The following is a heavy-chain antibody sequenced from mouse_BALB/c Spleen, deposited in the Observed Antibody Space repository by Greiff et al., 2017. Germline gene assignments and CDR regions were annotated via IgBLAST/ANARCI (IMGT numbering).Heavy chain of an antibody. CDR3: ARRTFRTGDAMDY. D-gene: IGHD1-1*02. CDR2: INPGSGGT. CDR1: GYAFTNYL. J-gene: IGHJ4*01. V-gene: IGHV1-54*01. Sequence: QVQLQQSGAELVRPGTSVKVSCKASGYAFTNYLIEWVKQRPGQGLEWIGVINPGSGGTNYNEKFKGKATLTADKSSSTAYMQLSSLTSDDSAVYFCARRTFRTGDAMDYWGQGTSVTVSA.